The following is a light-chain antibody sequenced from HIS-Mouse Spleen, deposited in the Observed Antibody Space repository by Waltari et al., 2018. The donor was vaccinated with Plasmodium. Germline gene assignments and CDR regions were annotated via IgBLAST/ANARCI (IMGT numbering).Light chain of an antibody. V-gene: IGKV1-5*03. CDR2: KAS. CDR3: QQYNSYSWT. Sequence: DIQMTQSPSTLSASVGDRVTITCRASQSISSWLAWYQQKPGKAPKLLIYKASSLESGVPSRFSGRGSGTEFTLTISSRQPDDFATYYCQQYNSYSWTFGQGTKVE. J-gene: IGKJ1*01. CDR1: QSISSW.